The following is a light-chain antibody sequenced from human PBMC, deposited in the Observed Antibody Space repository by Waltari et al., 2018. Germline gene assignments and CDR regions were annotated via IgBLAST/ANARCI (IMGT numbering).Light chain of an antibody. J-gene: IGLJ2*01. CDR1: IGSIASNY. CDR2: DDN. CDR3: QSYDSSNHVV. V-gene: IGLV6-57*01. Sequence: NFMLTQPHSVSESPGKTVTISCTRSIGSIASNYVQWYQQRPGSSPTTVIYDDNQSPAGVPDRFSGSIDSSSNSAALTISGLKTEDEADYYCQSYDSSNHVVFGGGTKLTVL.